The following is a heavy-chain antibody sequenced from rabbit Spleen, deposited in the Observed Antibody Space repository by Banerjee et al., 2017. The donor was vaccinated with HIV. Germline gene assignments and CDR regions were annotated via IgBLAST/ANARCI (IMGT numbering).Heavy chain of an antibody. CDR2: IDPVFGIT. Sequence: EQLVEFGGGLVQPGGSLKLSCKASGFDFSRFGMSWVRQAPGKGLEWIGYIDPVFGITYFASWVNGRFTISRENTQNTVSLQMNSLTAADTATYFCVRDTWNFNLWGPGTLVTVS. J-gene: IGHJ4*01. D-gene: IGHD3-1*01. CDR3: VRDTWNFNL. CDR1: GFDFSRFG. V-gene: IGHV1S47*01.